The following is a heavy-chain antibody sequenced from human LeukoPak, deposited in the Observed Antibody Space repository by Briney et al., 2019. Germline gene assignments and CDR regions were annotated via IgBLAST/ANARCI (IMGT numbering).Heavy chain of an antibody. J-gene: IGHJ6*03. CDR1: GFSLSTSGVG. CDR2: IYWDDDK. D-gene: IGHD5-18*01. Sequence: ESGPTLVKPTQTLTLTCTFSGFSLSTSGVGVGWIRQPPGKALEWLALIYWDDDKRYSPSLKSRLTITKDTSKNQVVLTMTNMDPVDTATYYCAQSRVSYDRPEPDYYYMDVWGKGTTVTVSS. CDR3: AQSRVSYDRPEPDYYYMDV. V-gene: IGHV2-5*02.